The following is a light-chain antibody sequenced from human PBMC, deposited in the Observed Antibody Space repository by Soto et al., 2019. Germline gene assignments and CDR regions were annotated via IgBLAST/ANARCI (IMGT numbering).Light chain of an antibody. J-gene: IGLJ2*01. CDR2: GNS. V-gene: IGLV1-40*01. CDR1: SSNIGAGSD. Sequence: QSVLTQPHSVSGAPGQRVTISCTGSSSNIGAGSDVHWYQQLPGTAPKLLIYGNSNRPSGVPDLFSGSKSGPSASLAITGLQAEDEADYSCQSYDSSLSGYVVFCGGTKLTVL. CDR3: QSYDSSLSGYVV.